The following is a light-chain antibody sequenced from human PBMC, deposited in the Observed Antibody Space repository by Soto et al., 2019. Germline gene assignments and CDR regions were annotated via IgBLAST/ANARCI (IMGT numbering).Light chain of an antibody. CDR2: GVT. V-gene: IGLV2-14*03. Sequence: QSALTQPASMSGSPGQSITISCTGTSGDVGFYDFVSWYQQHPGKVPRLIIYGVTKRPSGVSHRFSGSKSGNTASLTISGLQVEDEADYSCASYTGSSTYLFCGGTKVTVL. CDR1: SGDVGFYDF. J-gene: IGLJ3*02. CDR3: ASYTGSSTYL.